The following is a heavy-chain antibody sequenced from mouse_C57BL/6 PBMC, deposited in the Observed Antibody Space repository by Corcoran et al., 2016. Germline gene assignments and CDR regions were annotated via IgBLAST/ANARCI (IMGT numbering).Heavy chain of an antibody. CDR1: GYTSTTYG. D-gene: IGHD2-5*01. V-gene: IGHV9-3*01. J-gene: IGHJ1*03. Sequence: QIQLVHSGPELKKPGETVKISCKASGYTSTTYGMSWVKQAPGKGLKWMGWINTYSGVPTHADDFKGRFAFSLETSASTAYLQINNLKNEDTATYFCVRDSNWYFDVWGTGTTVTVSS. CDR3: VRDSNWYFDV. CDR2: INTYSGVP.